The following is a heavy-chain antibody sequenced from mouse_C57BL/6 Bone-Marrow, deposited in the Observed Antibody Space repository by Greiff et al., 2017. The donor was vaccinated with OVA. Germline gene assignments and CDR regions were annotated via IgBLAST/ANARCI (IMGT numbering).Heavy chain of an antibody. CDR1: GYTFTSYW. Sequence: VKLQQPGAELVMPGASVKLSCKASGYTFTSYWMHWVKPRPGQGLEWIGEIDPSDSYTNYNQKFKGKSTLTVDKSSSTAYMQLSSLTSEDSAVYYCAAVVASYYAMDYWGQGTSVTVSS. D-gene: IGHD1-1*01. CDR3: AAVVASYYAMDY. CDR2: IDPSDSYT. V-gene: IGHV1-69*01. J-gene: IGHJ4*01.